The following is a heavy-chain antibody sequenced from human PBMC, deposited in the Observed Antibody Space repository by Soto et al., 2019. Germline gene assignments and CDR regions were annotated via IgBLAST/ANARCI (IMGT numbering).Heavy chain of an antibody. D-gene: IGHD6-13*01. CDR1: VGSISSGGYY. J-gene: IGHJ4*02. CDR3: ARGGQQLPPDY. V-gene: IGHV4-31*03. CDR2: IYYSGST. Sequence: PSETLSLTCTVSVGSISSGGYYWSWIRQHPGKGLEWIGYIYYSGSTYYNPSLKSRVTISVDTSKTQFSLKLSSVTAADTAVYYCARGGQQLPPDYSGQGTLVTVSS.